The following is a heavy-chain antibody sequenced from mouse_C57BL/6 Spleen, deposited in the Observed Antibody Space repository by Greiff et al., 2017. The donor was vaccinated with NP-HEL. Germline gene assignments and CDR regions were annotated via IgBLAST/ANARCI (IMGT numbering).Heavy chain of an antibody. CDR3: ARDAYPDCDEGAMDY. D-gene: IGHD2-13*01. V-gene: IGHV7-1*01. Sequence: EVQRVESGGGLVQSGRSLRLSCATSGFTFSDFYMEWVRQAPGKGLEWIAASRNKANDYTTEYSASVKGRFIVSRDTSQSILYLQMNALRAEDTAIYYCARDAYPDCDEGAMDYWGQGTSVTVSS. J-gene: IGHJ4*01. CDR1: GFTFSDFY. CDR2: SRNKANDYTT.